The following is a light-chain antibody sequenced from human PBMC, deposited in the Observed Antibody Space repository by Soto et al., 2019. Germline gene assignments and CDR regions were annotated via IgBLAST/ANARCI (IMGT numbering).Light chain of an antibody. V-gene: IGLV2-14*01. J-gene: IGLJ1*01. CDR1: SSDVGGYSH. CDR2: EVT. Sequence: QSVLTQPASVSGSPGQSIAISCTGTSSDVGGYSHVSWFQQHPGKAPKPLLYEVTERPSGVSNRFSGSKSGNTASLTISGLQAADEADYYCASYRSSIVWVFGTGTKVTVL. CDR3: ASYRSSIVWV.